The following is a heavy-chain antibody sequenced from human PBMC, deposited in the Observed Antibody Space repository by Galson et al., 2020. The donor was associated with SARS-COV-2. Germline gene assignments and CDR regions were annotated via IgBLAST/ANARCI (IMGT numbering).Heavy chain of an antibody. V-gene: IGHV2-5*02. CDR3: AHRKYNTGWTSAFDI. CDR1: GFSLTTSGVG. J-gene: IGHJ3*02. CDR2: IYWDDDK. Sequence: SGPTLVKTTQTLTLTCTFSGFSLTTSGVGVGWIRQPPGKTLEWLALIYWDDDKRYNPSLKNRVTITKDTSKNQVVLTMTNMDPVDTATYYCAHRKYNTGWTSAFDIWGQGTVVTVSS. D-gene: IGHD1-1*01.